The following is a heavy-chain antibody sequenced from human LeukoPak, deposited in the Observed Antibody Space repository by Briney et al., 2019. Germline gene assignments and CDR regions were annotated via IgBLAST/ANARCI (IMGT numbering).Heavy chain of an antibody. CDR2: MNPNSGNT. J-gene: IGHJ6*02. D-gene: IGHD3-22*01. V-gene: IGHV1-8*01. CDR1: GYTFTNYD. Sequence: ASVKVSCKASGYTFTNYDINWVRQATGQGLEWMGWMNPNSGNTGYAQKFQGRVTMTRNTSISTAYMELSSLRSEDTAVYYCARLGSSGYYPIYYYYGMDVWGQGTTVTVSS. CDR3: ARLGSSGYYPIYYYYGMDV.